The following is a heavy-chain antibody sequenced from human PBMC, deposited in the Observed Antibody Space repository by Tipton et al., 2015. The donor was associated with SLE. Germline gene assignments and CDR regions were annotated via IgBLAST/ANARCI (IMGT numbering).Heavy chain of an antibody. D-gene: IGHD2-2*01. CDR3: ASGHCSSTSCANSFSDY. CDR1: GFTFNTYS. CDR2: ITYRSTYI. J-gene: IGHJ4*02. Sequence: GSLRLSCTASGFTFNTYSMNWVRQAPGKGLEWVSSITYRSTYIYSADSVQGRFTISRDNAKNSVYLQMNSLRAEDTAVYYCASGHCSSTSCANSFSDYWGQGTLVTVSS. V-gene: IGHV3-21*01.